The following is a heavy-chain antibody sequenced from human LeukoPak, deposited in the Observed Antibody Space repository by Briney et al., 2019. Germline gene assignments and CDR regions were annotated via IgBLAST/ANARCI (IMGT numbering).Heavy chain of an antibody. V-gene: IGHV1-46*01. CDR1: GYTFTSYA. CDR3: ARDHPPGYFDY. CDR2: INPSGGST. Sequence: WASVKVSCKASGYTFTSYAMNWVRQAPGQGLEWMGIINPSGGSTSYAQEFQGRVTMTRDTSTSTVYMELSSLRSEDTAVYYCARDHPPGYFDYWGQGTLVTVSS. J-gene: IGHJ4*02.